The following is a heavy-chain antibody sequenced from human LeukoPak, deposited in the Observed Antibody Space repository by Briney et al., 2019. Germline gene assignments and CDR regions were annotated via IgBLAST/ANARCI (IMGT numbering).Heavy chain of an antibody. Sequence: GGSLRPSCAASGFTFSSYSMNWVRQAPGKGLESVSSISSSSSYIYYTDSVKGRFTISRDNAKNSLYLQMNSLRAEDTAVYYCASDIYGSGSYYAYWGQGTLVTVSS. V-gene: IGHV3-21*01. CDR3: ASDIYGSGSYYAY. J-gene: IGHJ4*02. CDR1: GFTFSSYS. D-gene: IGHD3-10*01. CDR2: ISSSSSYI.